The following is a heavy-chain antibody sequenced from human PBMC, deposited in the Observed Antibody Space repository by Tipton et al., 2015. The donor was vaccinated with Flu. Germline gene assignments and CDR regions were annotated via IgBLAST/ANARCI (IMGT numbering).Heavy chain of an antibody. CDR2: INHDGSEK. CDR3: SISLNS. Sequence: SLRLSCATSGFSFSYNWMNWIRQAPGKGLEWVANINHDGSEKHYVASVEGRFTISRDNAKRSLYLQLDSLRAEDTGVYYCSISLNSWGQGTLVTVSS. V-gene: IGHV3-7*01. J-gene: IGHJ5*02. CDR1: GFSFSYNW.